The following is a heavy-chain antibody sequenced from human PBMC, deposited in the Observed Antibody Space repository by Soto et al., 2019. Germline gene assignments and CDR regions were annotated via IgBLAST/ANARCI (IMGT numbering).Heavy chain of an antibody. V-gene: IGHV4-39*01. J-gene: IGHJ4*02. D-gene: IGHD3-9*01. CDR1: SGSISSTIYS. CDR3: ARVLGDDLLTGYSDVDTALGVFDF. Sequence: SETLSLTCTVSSGSISSTIYSWDWIRQPPGKGLEWIGSIFYSGSTYYNPSLKSRVTISVDTSKNQFSLNLSSVTAADTAVYYCARVLGDDLLTGYSDVDTALGVFDFWGRGTLVTVSS. CDR2: IFYSGST.